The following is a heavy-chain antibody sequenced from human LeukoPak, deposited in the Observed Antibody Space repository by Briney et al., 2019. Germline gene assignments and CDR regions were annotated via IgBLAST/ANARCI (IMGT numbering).Heavy chain of an antibody. CDR3: ARHSWGLYSYFDY. CDR2: IYTSGST. V-gene: IGHV4-4*09. Sequence: PSETLSLTCTVSGGSISSYYWSWIRQPPGKGLEWIGYIYTSGSTNYNPFLKSRVTISVDTSKNQFSLKLSSVTAADTAVYYCARHSWGLYSYFDYWGQGTLVSVSS. J-gene: IGHJ4*02. CDR1: GGSISSYY. D-gene: IGHD7-27*01.